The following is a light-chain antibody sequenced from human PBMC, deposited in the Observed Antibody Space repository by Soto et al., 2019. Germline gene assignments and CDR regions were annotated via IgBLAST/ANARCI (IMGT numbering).Light chain of an antibody. Sequence: EIMMTQSPATLSVSPGERATLSCRASQSISTNLAWYQQKPGQAPRLLIYGASTRATGIPARFSGSGSGTDFTLTISSLQSEDFAVYYCQQYNNWPPLTFGGGTKVEIK. CDR1: QSISTN. V-gene: IGKV3-15*01. CDR2: GAS. J-gene: IGKJ4*01. CDR3: QQYNNWPPLT.